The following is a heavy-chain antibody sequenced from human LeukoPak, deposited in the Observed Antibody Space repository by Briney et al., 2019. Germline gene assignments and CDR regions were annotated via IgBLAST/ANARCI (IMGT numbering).Heavy chain of an antibody. CDR2: IYSGGST. CDR1: GFTVSSNY. D-gene: IGHD3-3*01. J-gene: IGHJ6*02. Sequence: PGGSLRLSCAASGFTVSSNYMSWVRQAPGKGLEWVSVIYSGGSTYYADSVKGRFTISRDNAKNTLYLQMNSLRAEDTAVYYCAREHYDFWSGYGGDLAYYYYGMDVWGQGTTVTVSS. V-gene: IGHV3-53*01. CDR3: AREHYDFWSGYGGDLAYYYYGMDV.